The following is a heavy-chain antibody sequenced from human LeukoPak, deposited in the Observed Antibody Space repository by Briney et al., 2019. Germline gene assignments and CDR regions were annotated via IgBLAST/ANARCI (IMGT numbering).Heavy chain of an antibody. D-gene: IGHD1-26*01. CDR2: ISYGGSNK. J-gene: IGHJ4*02. CDR3: AKDGNLLSLPSLPYYFDY. CDR1: GFTFSSYG. Sequence: PGGSLRLSCAASGFTFSSYGMHWVRQAPGKGLEWVAVISYGGSNKYYADSVKGRFTISRDNSKNTLYLQMNSLRAEDTAVYYCAKDGNLLSLPSLPYYFDYWGQGTLVTVSS. V-gene: IGHV3-30*18.